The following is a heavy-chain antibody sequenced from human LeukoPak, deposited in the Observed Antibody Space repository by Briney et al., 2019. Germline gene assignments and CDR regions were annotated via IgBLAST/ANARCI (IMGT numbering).Heavy chain of an antibody. CDR3: ARADSVPAGDYHYWYMDV. V-gene: IGHV1-2*02. CDR1: GYTFTGYY. D-gene: IGHD6-13*01. CDR2: INPNSGDT. Sequence: VASAKVSCKASGYTFTGYYMHWVRQDLRQGLQWMGWINPNSGDTEYAQKFQGRVTMTRDTSISTVYVELSSLRSDDTAVYYCARADSVPAGDYHYWYMDVWGKGTTVTVSS. J-gene: IGHJ6*03.